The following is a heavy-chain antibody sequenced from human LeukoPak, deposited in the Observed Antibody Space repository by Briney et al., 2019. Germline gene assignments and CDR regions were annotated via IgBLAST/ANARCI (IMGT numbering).Heavy chain of an antibody. CDR2: IYSGGST. J-gene: IGHJ5*02. Sequence: PGGSLRLSCAASGFTGSSNYKSWVRQAPGKGLEWVSVIYSGGSTYYADSVKGRFTISRDNSKNTLDLQMNSLRAADTAVYYCARDGLRGNNWFDPWGQGTLVTVSS. V-gene: IGHV3-53*01. CDR3: ARDGLRGNNWFDP. CDR1: GFTGSSNY. D-gene: IGHD5-24*01.